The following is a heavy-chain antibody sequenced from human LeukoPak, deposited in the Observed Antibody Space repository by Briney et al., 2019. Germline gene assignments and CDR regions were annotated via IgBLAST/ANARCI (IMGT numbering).Heavy chain of an antibody. CDR2: LYSDGNT. Sequence: PGGSLRPSRAAPGFTVITNDMTWVRPAPGKGLERVSDLYSDGNTKYADCVQDRLTISSDNSKNTLYLEMNSLSPDDAAVYYCARGVEPLAANTLAYWGQGTLVTVSS. CDR3: ARGVEPLAANTLAY. V-gene: IGHV3-53*01. D-gene: IGHD1-14*01. J-gene: IGHJ4*02. CDR1: GFTVITND.